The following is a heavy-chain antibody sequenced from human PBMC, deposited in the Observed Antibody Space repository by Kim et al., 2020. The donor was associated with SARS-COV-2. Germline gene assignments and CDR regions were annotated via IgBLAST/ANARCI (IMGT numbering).Heavy chain of an antibody. J-gene: IGHJ4*02. V-gene: IGHV4-59*13. CDR2: IYYTGGST. Sequence: SETLSLTCTVSGGSISSYFWSWIRQPPGKGLEWIGFIYYTGGSTSFNPSLESRVTILVDRSKNQFSLKLTSVTAADTAVYYCARYGKYSSRWYLDYWGQGTLVTVSS. D-gene: IGHD6-19*01. CDR1: GGSISSYF. CDR3: ARYGKYSSRWYLDY.